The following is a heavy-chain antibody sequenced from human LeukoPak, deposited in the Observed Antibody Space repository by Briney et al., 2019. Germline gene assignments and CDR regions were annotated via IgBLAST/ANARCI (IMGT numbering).Heavy chain of an antibody. CDR1: GFTFDDYA. D-gene: IGHD2-2*01. V-gene: IGHV3-49*04. CDR2: IRSKTYGGTP. J-gene: IGHJ4*02. CDR3: ARDGTVYSSSWYGN. Sequence: PGGSLRLSCAASGFTFDDYAMGWVRQAPGKGLEWVGFIRSKTYGGTPEYGASVKGRFTISRDGSKGIVYLQMNSLKMEDTAVYYCARDGTVYSSSWYGNWGQGTLVTVSS.